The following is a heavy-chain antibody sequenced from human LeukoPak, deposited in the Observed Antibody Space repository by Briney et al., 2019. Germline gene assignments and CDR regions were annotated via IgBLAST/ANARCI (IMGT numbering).Heavy chain of an antibody. CDR3: ASNRPTLRVNDY. V-gene: IGHV4-34*01. D-gene: IGHD5/OR15-5a*01. CDR1: GGSFSGYY. Sequence: PSETLSLTCAVYGGSFSGYYWSWIRQPPGKGLEWIGEINHSGSTMYNPSLKSRVTILVDTSKNQFSLRLSSVTAADTAVYYCASNRPTLRVNDYWGQGVLVTVSS. CDR2: INHSGST. J-gene: IGHJ4*02.